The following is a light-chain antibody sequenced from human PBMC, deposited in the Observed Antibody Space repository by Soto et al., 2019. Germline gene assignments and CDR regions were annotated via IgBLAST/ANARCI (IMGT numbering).Light chain of an antibody. CDR1: QSVSSY. J-gene: IGKJ1*01. CDR2: DAS. Sequence: EIVLTQSPATLSFSPGERATLSCWASQSVSSYLAWYQHKPGQAPRLLIYDASNRATGIPDRFSGSGSGTDFTLTISRLEPEDFAVYYCQQYGSSPQTFGQGTKVDIK. CDR3: QQYGSSPQT. V-gene: IGKV3-20*01.